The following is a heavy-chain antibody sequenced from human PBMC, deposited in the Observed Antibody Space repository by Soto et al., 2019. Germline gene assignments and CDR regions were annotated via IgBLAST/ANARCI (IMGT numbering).Heavy chain of an antibody. Sequence: SVTLSVTCTVAGGSIISSSYYWGWISKPPGKGLEWIGSIYYSGSTYYNPSLKSRVTISVDTSKNQFSLKLSSVTAADTAVYYCARRRGVLRYFDWLLPFDYWGQGTLVTVSS. CDR2: IYYSGST. J-gene: IGHJ4*02. CDR1: GGSIISSSYY. V-gene: IGHV4-39*01. D-gene: IGHD3-9*01. CDR3: ARRRGVLRYFDWLLPFDY.